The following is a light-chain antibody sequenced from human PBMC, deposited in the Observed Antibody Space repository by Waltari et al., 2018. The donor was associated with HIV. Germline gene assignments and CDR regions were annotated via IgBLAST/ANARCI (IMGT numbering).Light chain of an antibody. CDR1: TCDLGIFDS. J-gene: IGLJ2*01. V-gene: IGLV2-14*01. CDR2: GVY. CDR3: CSYTAIHTLS. Sequence: QSALTQPAPVSGSPCPSTTIPCPGTTCDLGIFDSVPWYQQHPARAALVMVFGVYSRPAGVSSRVSRSTCGNTASLTIYGLQAEDEASYCCCSYTAIHTLSFGGATKLTVL.